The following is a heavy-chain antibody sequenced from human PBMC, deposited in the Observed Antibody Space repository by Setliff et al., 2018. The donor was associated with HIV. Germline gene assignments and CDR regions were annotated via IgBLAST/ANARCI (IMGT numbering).Heavy chain of an antibody. D-gene: IGHD6-13*01. CDR2: FDPEDGET. CDR3: VTDPGYSSTWYSESFQH. J-gene: IGHJ1*01. Sequence: ASVKVSCKLSGYTLTELSIHWVRQAPGKGLEWMANFDPEDGETFYAQKFQGRLTMTEDTSTDTAYMELSSLRSDDTAMYYCVTDPGYSSTWYSESFQHWGQGTVVTVSS. CDR1: GYTLTELS. V-gene: IGHV1-24*01.